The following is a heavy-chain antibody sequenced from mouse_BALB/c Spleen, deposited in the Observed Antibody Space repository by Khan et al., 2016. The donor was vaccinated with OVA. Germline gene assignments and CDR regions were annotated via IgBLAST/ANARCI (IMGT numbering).Heavy chain of an antibody. CDR2: IDPENGDT. CDR3: ARDGYSPWFAY. V-gene: IGHV14-1*02. CDR1: GFNIKDYY. J-gene: IGHJ3*01. Sequence: EVELVESGAELVRPGALVKLSCKASGFNIKDYYMHWVKQRPEQGLVWIGRIDPENGDTIYDPKFQGKASITSDTSSNTAYLQLSSLTSEDTAVYYCARDGYSPWFAYWDQGTLVTVSA. D-gene: IGHD2-3*01.